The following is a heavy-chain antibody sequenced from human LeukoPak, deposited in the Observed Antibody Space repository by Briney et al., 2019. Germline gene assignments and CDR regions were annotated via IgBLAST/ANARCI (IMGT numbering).Heavy chain of an antibody. V-gene: IGHV1-46*01. CDR1: GYTFTSNY. CDR3: ARGLGSGNYYAY. Sequence: GASVKVSCKASGYTFTSNYIHWVRQAPGQGLEWLGIINPGGTDTSYAQNFQGRVTMTRETSTSTVYMELSSLRPEDTAVYYCARGLGSGNYYAYWGQGTLVTVSS. J-gene: IGHJ4*02. D-gene: IGHD3-3*01. CDR2: INPGGTDT.